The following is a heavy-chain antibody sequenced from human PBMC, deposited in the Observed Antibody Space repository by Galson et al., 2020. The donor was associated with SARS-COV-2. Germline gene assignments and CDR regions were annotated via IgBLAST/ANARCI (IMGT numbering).Heavy chain of an antibody. V-gene: IGHV3-21*05. Sequence: GGSLRLSCVASGFTFSDYSMDWVRQAPGKGLEWVSYISNTGNDNYYADSVRGRFTISRDKAKNSVYLEMNNVAAEDTAVYYCARDRGWDFFYNMDVWGKGATVTISS. CDR2: ISNTGNDN. D-gene: IGHD3-16*01. CDR1: GFTFSDYS. CDR3: ARDRGWDFFYNMDV. J-gene: IGHJ6*03.